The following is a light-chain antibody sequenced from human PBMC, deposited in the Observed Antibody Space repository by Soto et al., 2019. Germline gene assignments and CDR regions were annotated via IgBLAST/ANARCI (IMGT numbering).Light chain of an antibody. CDR3: SSHTTSNTQV. Sequence: QSALTQPASVSGSPGQSITISCTGTSSDIGGYNYVSWYQQHPGNPPKLMIYEVSNRPSGVSNRFSGSKSGNTACLTISGLQAEDEADYYCSSHTTSNTQVFGGGTKLTVL. V-gene: IGLV2-14*01. CDR1: SSDIGGYNY. CDR2: EVS. J-gene: IGLJ3*02.